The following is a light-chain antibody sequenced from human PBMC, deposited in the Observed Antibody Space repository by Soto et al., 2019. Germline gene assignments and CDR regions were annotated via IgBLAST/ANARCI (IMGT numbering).Light chain of an antibody. CDR1: ESISSW. J-gene: IGKJ2*01. CDR2: KAS. Sequence: DIQMTQSPSTLSVSIGDRVTITCQASESISSWLAWYQQKPGKAPNLLIYKASSLESGVPSRFSGNGSGTEFTLTISSLQPDDFATYYCQQFHSYSPYTFGQGTKLQIK. CDR3: QQFHSYSPYT. V-gene: IGKV1-5*03.